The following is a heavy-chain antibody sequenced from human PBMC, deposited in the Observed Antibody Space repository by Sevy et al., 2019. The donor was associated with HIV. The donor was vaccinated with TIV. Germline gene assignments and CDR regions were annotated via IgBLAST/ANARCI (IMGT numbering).Heavy chain of an antibody. D-gene: IGHD3-22*01. CDR1: GFTFSTYW. Sequence: GGSLRLSCAASGFTFSTYWMHWVRQAPGKGLEWVANIKQDESEKYYVASLKGRFTISRDNAKNSLYLQMNSLRPGATAVYYCARGNSGSFDYWGQGTLVTVSS. V-gene: IGHV3-7*04. CDR2: IKQDESEK. J-gene: IGHJ4*02. CDR3: ARGNSGSFDY.